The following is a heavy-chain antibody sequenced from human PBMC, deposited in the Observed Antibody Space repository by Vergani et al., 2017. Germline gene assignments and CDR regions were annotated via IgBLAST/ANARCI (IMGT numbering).Heavy chain of an antibody. J-gene: IGHJ4*02. CDR3: AKDRDAYGSGSYYND. CDR1: GFTFSSYA. D-gene: IGHD3-10*01. V-gene: IGHV3-23*01. Sequence: EVQLLESGGGLVQPGGSPRLSCAASGFTFSSYAMSWVRQAPGKGLEWVSAISGSGGSTYYADSVKGRFTISRDNSKNTLYLQMNSRRAEDTAVYYCAKDRDAYGSGSYYNDWGQGTLVTVSS. CDR2: ISGSGGST.